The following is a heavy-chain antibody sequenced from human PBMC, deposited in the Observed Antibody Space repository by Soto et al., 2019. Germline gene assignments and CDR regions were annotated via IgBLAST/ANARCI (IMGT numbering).Heavy chain of an antibody. V-gene: IGHV3-9*01. D-gene: IGHD3-16*02. CDR2: ISWNRGTI. J-gene: IGHJ3*02. CDR3: AKDLSSGEHIWGRYRHDCVDI. Sequence: EMQLVESGGGLVQPGRSLRLSCAASGFTFDDYAMHWVRQGPGKGLEWVSSISWNRGTIVYADSVKGRFTVYRDKAKNSLYLQMNSLRPEYTALYYCAKDLSSGEHIWGRYRHDCVDIWGQGTMVTVSS. CDR1: GFTFDDYA.